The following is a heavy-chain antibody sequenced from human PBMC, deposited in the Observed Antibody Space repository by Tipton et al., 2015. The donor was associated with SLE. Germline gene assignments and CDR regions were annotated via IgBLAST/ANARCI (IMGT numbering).Heavy chain of an antibody. Sequence: SLRLSCAASGFTFTNYAMSWVRQAPGKGLEWVSGISSSGGSTFYADSVKGRFTISRDNSKNTLYLQMNSLRAEDTAIYYCAKASGKMGATRWYFDLWGRGSLVTVSS. J-gene: IGHJ2*01. V-gene: IGHV3-23*01. CDR2: ISSSGGST. CDR3: AKASGKMGATRWYFDL. D-gene: IGHD1-26*01. CDR1: GFTFTNYA.